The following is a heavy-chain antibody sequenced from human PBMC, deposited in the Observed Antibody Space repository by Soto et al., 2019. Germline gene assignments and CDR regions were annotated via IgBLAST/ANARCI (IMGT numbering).Heavy chain of an antibody. CDR2: ISYDGSDK. V-gene: IGHV3-30*03. CDR1: GFPFTSYG. D-gene: IGHD3-10*01. Sequence: QVQLVESGGGVVQPGRSLRLSCAASGFPFTSYGMHWVREGPDKGLEWVAIISYDGSDKYYADSVKGRFTISRDNSKDTLYLQMNSLRPEGMALYYCVGGQYYFDYRGQGTLVIVSS. CDR3: VGGQYYFDY. J-gene: IGHJ4*02.